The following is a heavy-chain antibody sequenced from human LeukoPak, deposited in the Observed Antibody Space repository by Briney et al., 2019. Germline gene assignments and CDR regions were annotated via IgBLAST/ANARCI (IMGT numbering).Heavy chain of an antibody. CDR3: ATRYCSGGSCYNPFDP. J-gene: IGHJ5*02. CDR1: GGTFSSYA. CDR2: IIPIFGTA. V-gene: IGHV1-69*13. Sequence: PRASVTVSCTASGGTFSSYAISWVRQAPGQGLEWMGGIIPIFGTANCAQKFQGRVTITADESTSTAYMELSSLRSEDTAVYYCATRYCSGGSCYNPFDPWGQGTLVTVSS. D-gene: IGHD2-15*01.